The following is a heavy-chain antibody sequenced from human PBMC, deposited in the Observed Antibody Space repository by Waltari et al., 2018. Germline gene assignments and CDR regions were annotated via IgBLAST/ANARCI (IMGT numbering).Heavy chain of an antibody. Sequence: QLQLQESGPGLVKPSETLSLTCTVSGGSISSSSYYWGWIRQPPGKGLEWIGSIYYSGSTYYNPSLRTRVTISLDTSKNQFSMKLSSVAAAGTAVYYCARHGAAAGTDYFDYWGQGTLVTVSS. J-gene: IGHJ4*02. CDR1: GGSISSSSYY. CDR3: ARHGAAAGTDYFDY. D-gene: IGHD6-13*01. V-gene: IGHV4-39*07. CDR2: IYYSGST.